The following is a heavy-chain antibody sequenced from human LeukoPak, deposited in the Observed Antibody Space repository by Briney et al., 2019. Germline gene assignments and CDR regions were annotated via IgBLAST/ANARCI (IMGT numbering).Heavy chain of an antibody. V-gene: IGHV4-34*01. J-gene: IGHJ4*02. Sequence: SETLSLTCAVYGGSFSGYYWSWIRQPPGKGLEWIGEINHSGSTNYNPSLKSRVTISVDTSKNQFSLKLSSVTAADTAVYYCARRITMVHRDFDYWGQGTLVTVSS. CDR3: ARRITMVHRDFDY. CDR1: GGSFSGYY. CDR2: INHSGST. D-gene: IGHD3-10*01.